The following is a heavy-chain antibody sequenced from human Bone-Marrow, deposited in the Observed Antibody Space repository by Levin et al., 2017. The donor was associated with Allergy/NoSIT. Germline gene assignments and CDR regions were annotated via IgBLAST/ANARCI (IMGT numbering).Heavy chain of an antibody. J-gene: IGHJ6*03. CDR1: GYTFSGFY. D-gene: IGHD3-9*01. Sequence: GESLKISCKASGYTFSGFYIHWVRQAPGQGLEWMGRIDPKSGGTNSAQKFQGRITMTSDTSSRTAHMEMTRLRSDDTAVYYCARAGLFPPENDYYYYMDVWGKGTTVTVSS. V-gene: IGHV1-2*06. CDR2: IDPKSGGT. CDR3: ARAGLFPPENDYYYYMDV.